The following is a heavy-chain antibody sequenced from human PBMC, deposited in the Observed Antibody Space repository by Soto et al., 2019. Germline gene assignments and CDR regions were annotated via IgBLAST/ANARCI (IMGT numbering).Heavy chain of an antibody. CDR2: IYTSGST. J-gene: IGHJ5*02. Sequence: SETLSLTCTVSGGSISSYYWSWIRQPAGKGLEWIGRIYTSGSTNYNPSLKSRVTMSVDTSKNQFSLKLSSVTAADTAVYYCARDSGSRNAYWFDPWGQGTLVTVSS. D-gene: IGHD3-10*01. CDR3: ARDSGSRNAYWFDP. CDR1: GGSISSYY. V-gene: IGHV4-4*07.